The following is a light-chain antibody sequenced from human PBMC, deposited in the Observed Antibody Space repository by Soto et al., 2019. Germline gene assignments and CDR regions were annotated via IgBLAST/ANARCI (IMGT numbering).Light chain of an antibody. CDR1: SSDVGGYDY. V-gene: IGLV2-14*03. J-gene: IGLJ2*01. CDR3: SSYTSSSALDVV. Sequence: QSALTQPASVSGSPGQSITISCTGTSSDVGGYDYVSWYQQHTGKVPKLIIYDVNHWPSGVSHRFSGSKSGNTASLTISDLQPEDEADDYCSSYTSSSALDVVFGGGTKVTVL. CDR2: DVN.